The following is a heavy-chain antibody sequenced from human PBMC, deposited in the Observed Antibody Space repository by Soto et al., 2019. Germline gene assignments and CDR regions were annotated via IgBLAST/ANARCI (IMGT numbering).Heavy chain of an antibody. J-gene: IGHJ4*02. CDR3: TRAVFTALLDN. Sequence: EVQLVESGGGLVQPGHSLRLSCAASGFTFSIYWMHWVRQAPGKGLVWVSGIHSDGSSTMYADSVKGRFTISRDNAKNTLYLQMNSLRAEDTAVYYCTRAVFTALLDNWGQGTLVTVSS. CDR2: IHSDGSST. V-gene: IGHV3-74*03. D-gene: IGHD5-18*01. CDR1: GFTFSIYW.